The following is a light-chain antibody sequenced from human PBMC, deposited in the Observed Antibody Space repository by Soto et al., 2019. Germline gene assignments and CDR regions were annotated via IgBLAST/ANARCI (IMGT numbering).Light chain of an antibody. J-gene: IGKJ2*01. Sequence: DIQMTQSPSTLSASVGDRVTITCRASQSINNWLAWYQQKPGKAPKRLIYEASGLLSGVPSRFSGSGSGTEFTLTISSRQPDDFATYYCQQYDSDSSTFGEGTKLDI. V-gene: IGKV1-5*03. CDR1: QSINNW. CDR2: EAS. CDR3: QQYDSDSST.